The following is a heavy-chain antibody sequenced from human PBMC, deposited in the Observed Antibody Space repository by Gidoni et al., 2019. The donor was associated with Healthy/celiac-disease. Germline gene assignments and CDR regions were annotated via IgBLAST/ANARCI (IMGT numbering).Heavy chain of an antibody. J-gene: IGHJ4*02. V-gene: IGHV4-61*01. Sequence: QVQLQESGPGLVKPSETLSLTCTVSGGSVSSGSYYWSWIRPPPGKGLDWIGYIYYSGSTNYNPSLKSRVTISVDTSKNQFSLKLSSVTAADTAVYYCARGGESLRYFDIPFDYWGQGTLVTVSS. CDR3: ARGGESLRYFDIPFDY. CDR2: IYYSGST. CDR1: GGSVSSGSYY. D-gene: IGHD3-9*01.